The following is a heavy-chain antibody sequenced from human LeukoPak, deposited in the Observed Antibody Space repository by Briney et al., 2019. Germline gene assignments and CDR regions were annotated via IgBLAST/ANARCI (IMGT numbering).Heavy chain of an antibody. V-gene: IGHV1-2*04. Sequence: ASVKVSCKASGYTFTGYYMHWVRQAPGQGLEWMGWINPNSGGTNYAQKFQGWATMTRDTSISTAYMELSRLRSDDTAVYYCARVTTMVRGVINNVTTVYYMDVWGKGTTVTVSS. CDR2: INPNSGGT. D-gene: IGHD3-10*01. CDR1: GYTFTGYY. CDR3: ARVTTMVRGVINNVTTVYYMDV. J-gene: IGHJ6*03.